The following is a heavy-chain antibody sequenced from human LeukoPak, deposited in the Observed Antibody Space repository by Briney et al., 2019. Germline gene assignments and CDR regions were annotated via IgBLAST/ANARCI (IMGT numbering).Heavy chain of an antibody. CDR1: GFTFSTYS. V-gene: IGHV3-48*04. D-gene: IGHD2-15*01. J-gene: IGHJ6*04. Sequence: GGSLRLSCAASGFTFSTYSMNWVRQAPGKGLEWVSYIGSGSISIYYADSVKGRFTISSDNAKNSLYLQMNSLRAEDTAVYYCARDHRIGGFMDLWGKGTTVTVSS. CDR3: ARDHRIGGFMDL. CDR2: IGSGSISI.